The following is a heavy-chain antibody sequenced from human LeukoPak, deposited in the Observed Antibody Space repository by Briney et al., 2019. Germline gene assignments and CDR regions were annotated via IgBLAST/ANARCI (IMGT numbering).Heavy chain of an antibody. J-gene: IGHJ3*02. CDR1: GFTFSSYS. Sequence: PGGSLRLSCAASGFTFSSYSMTWVRQAPGKGLEWVSSISSSSSYIYYADSVKGRFTISRDNAKNSLYLQMNSLRAEDTAVYYCAIDSGYDRGPFDIWGQGTMVTVSS. V-gene: IGHV3-21*01. CDR3: AIDSGYDRGPFDI. D-gene: IGHD5-12*01. CDR2: ISSSSSYI.